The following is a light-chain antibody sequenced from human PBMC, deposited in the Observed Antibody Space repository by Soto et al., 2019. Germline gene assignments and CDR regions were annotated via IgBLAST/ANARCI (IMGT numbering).Light chain of an antibody. CDR2: KAS. CDR1: QTISMW. J-gene: IGKJ4*02. CDR3: QHSTSHPEP. Sequence: DVRRIQNQKTLSGSVGDRVAITCLASQTISMWLAWPQQKPGKAPKLLIYKASTLKSGVPSRFSGSGSGTEFTLTIRCLQADDVATYNCQHSTSHPEPCAEGTKVDIK. V-gene: IGKV1-5*03.